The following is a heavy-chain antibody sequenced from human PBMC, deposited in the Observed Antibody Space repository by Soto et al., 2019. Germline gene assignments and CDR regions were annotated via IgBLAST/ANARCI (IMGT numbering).Heavy chain of an antibody. CDR1: GYTFTSYG. CDR2: ISAYNGNT. D-gene: IGHD6-13*01. J-gene: IGHJ6*02. V-gene: IGHV1-18*01. CDR3: ARVGGRSSSWLVYYYYGMDV. Sequence: GASVKVSCKASGYTFTSYGIGWVRQAPGQGLEWMGWISAYNGNTNYAQKLQGRVTMTTDTSTSTAYMELRSLRSDDTAVYYCARVGGRSSSWLVYYYYGMDVWGQGTTVTV.